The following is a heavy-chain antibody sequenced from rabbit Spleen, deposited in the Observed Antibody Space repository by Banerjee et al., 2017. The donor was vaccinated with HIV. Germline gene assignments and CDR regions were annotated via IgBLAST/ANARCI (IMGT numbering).Heavy chain of an antibody. J-gene: IGHJ6*01. Sequence: QSVEESGGDLVKPGASLTLTCTASGFDLSSVYYMCWVRQAPGKGLEWIGYIYSSIHYTYYANWAKGRFTISKTSSTMVTLQMTSLTVADTATYFCARVSETSGWGEDLWGPGTLVTVS. D-gene: IGHD4-1*01. CDR2: IYSSIHYT. V-gene: IGHV1S40*01. CDR3: ARVSETSGWGEDL. CDR1: GFDLSSVYY.